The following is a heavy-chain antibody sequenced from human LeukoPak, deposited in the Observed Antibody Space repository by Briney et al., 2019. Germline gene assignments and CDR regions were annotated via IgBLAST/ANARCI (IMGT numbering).Heavy chain of an antibody. CDR2: IRKDGSLQ. V-gene: IGHV3-7*03. CDR1: GFTFSSFW. Sequence: AGGSLRLSCAASGFTFSSFWMSWVRQAPGKGLEWVANIRKDGSLQYYVDSVEGRLTISRDNAKNSLYLQMNTLRADDTAVYYCTRMSGGYDMSDYWGQGTLVTVSS. J-gene: IGHJ4*02. D-gene: IGHD3-9*01. CDR3: TRMSGGYDMSDY.